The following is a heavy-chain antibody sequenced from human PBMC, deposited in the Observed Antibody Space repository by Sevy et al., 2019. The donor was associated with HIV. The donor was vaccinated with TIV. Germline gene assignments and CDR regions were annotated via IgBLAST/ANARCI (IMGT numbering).Heavy chain of an antibody. J-gene: IGHJ3*02. CDR2: ISGSGGST. V-gene: IGHV3-23*01. Sequence: GGSLRRSCAASGFTFTDYAMNWVRQAPGKGLEWVSCISGSGGSTFYADSVKGRFTISRDNSKNTLYLQMNSLRAEDTAVYYCAKDYYAGSGYYPQGAFDIWGQGTMVTVSS. CDR1: GFTFTDYA. D-gene: IGHD3-22*01. CDR3: AKDYYAGSGYYPQGAFDI.